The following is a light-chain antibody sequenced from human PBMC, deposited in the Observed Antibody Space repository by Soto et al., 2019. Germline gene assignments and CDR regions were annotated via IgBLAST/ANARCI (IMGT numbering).Light chain of an antibody. CDR3: QHYISYAEA. CDR2: KAS. J-gene: IGKJ1*01. Sequence: DIQMTQSPSTLSASVGERVTITCRASQSVSSWLAWYQQKPGKAPKLLIYKASTLKSGVPSRFSGSGSGTECTLTISSLQPDDFAAYYCQHYISYAEAFGQGTKV. V-gene: IGKV1-5*03. CDR1: QSVSSW.